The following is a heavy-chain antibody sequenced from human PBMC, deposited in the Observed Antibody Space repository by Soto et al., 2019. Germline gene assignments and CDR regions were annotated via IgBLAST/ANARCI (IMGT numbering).Heavy chain of an antibody. CDR3: ARGVGFGYYYYHMDL. CDR2: IYYSGSA. V-gene: IGHV4-61*01. Sequence: QVQLQESGPGLVKPSETLSLTCTVSGDSVTSVSDYWIWIRQPPGKGLEWIGYIYYSGSADYNPSLGSRVTISIDTSKNQFSLNLTSVTAADTAVYYCARGVGFGYYYYHMDLWGQGTTVTVSS. D-gene: IGHD3-10*01. CDR1: GDSVTSVSDY. J-gene: IGHJ6*02.